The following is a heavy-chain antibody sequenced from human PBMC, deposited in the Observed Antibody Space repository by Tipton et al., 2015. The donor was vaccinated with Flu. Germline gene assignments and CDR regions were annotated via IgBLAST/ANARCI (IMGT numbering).Heavy chain of an antibody. D-gene: IGHD5/OR15-5a*01. CDR3: AKLSVYFYMDV. CDR2: IYPGDSDT. J-gene: IGHJ6*03. CDR1: GYSFTAYW. Sequence: QLVQSGPEVKEPGESLKISCKTSGYSFTAYWIAWVRQMPGKGLEWMGIIYPGDSDTRYSPSFQGQVTISVDSSITTTYLQWNSLKASDTAIYYCAKLSVYFYMDVWGKGTTVTVSS. V-gene: IGHV5-51*01.